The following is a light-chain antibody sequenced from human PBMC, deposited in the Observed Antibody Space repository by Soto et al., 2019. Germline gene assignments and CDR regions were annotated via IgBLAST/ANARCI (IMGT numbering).Light chain of an antibody. Sequence: EIVMTQSPVTLSVSPGERATLSCRASQSVSSSLVWYQQKPGQAPRLLIYGASNRATGIPARFSGSGSGTEFTLTISSLQSEDLAVYYCQQYNKWPPWTFGQGTKVEIK. CDR1: QSVSSS. J-gene: IGKJ1*01. V-gene: IGKV3-15*01. CDR3: QQYNKWPPWT. CDR2: GAS.